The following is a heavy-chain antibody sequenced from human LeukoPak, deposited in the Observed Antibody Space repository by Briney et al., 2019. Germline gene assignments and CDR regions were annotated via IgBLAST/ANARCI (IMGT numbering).Heavy chain of an antibody. V-gene: IGHV4-30-4*01. J-gene: IGHJ6*02. CDR1: GGSISSGDYY. CDR3: ALTDIVVVPAAILDV. Sequence: SQTLSLTCTVSGGSISSGDYYWRWIRQPPGKGLEWIGYIYYSGSTYYNPSLKSRVTISVDTSKNQFSLKLSSVTAADTAVYYCALTDIVVVPAAILDVWGQGTTVTVSS. D-gene: IGHD2-2*01. CDR2: IYYSGST.